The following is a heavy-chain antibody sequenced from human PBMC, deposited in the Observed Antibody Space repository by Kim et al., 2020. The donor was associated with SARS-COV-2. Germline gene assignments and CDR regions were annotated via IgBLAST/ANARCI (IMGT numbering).Heavy chain of an antibody. J-gene: IGHJ4*02. D-gene: IGHD1-26*01. CDR2: VMFTGGNT. CDR3: AREKGATFNFDY. V-gene: IGHV1-46*01. Sequence: ASVKVSCKASGYTFTDYHMHWVRQAPGQGLEWMGIVMFTGGNTVYAQKFQGRVAMTRDSSTSTVYMELSSLRSEDTAVYYCAREKGATFNFDYWGQGTLVTVSS. CDR1: GYTFTDYH.